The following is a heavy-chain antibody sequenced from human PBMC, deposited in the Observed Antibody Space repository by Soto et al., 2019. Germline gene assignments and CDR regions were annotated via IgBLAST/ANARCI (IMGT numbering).Heavy chain of an antibody. V-gene: IGHV1-2*02. J-gene: IGHJ2*01. Sequence: QVQLVQSGAEVKKPGASVKVSCKASGYTFTGYYMHWVRQATGQGLEWMGWINPNSGGTNYAQKFQGRVTMTRDTSISTAYMELSRLRSDDTAVYYCARDPNTGDYVLYFDLWGRGTLVTVSS. CDR1: GYTFTGYY. D-gene: IGHD4-17*01. CDR2: INPNSGGT. CDR3: ARDPNTGDYVLYFDL.